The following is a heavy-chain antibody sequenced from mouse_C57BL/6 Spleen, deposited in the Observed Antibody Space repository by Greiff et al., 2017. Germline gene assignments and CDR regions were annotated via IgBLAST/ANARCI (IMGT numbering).Heavy chain of an antibody. CDR3: AREVYTYAMDY. J-gene: IGHJ4*01. CDR1: GYAFTTYL. CDR2: INPGSGGT. D-gene: IGHD1-3*01. Sequence: QVHVKQSGAELVRPGTSVKVSCKASGYAFTTYLIEWVKQRPGQGLEWIGVINPGSGGTNYNEKFKGKATLTADKSSSAAYMQLSSLTSEASAVYFCAREVYTYAMDYWGQGTSVTVSS. V-gene: IGHV1-54*01.